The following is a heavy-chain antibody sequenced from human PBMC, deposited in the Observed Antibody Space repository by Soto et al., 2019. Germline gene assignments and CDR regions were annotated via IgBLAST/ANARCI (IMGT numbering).Heavy chain of an antibody. V-gene: IGHV4-39*01. CDR3: ARPSPGKNYYGSGNNWFDP. J-gene: IGHJ5*02. CDR1: GGSISSSSYY. CDR2: IYYSGST. D-gene: IGHD3-10*01. Sequence: QLQLQESGPGLVKPSETLSLTCTVSGGSISSSSYYWGWIRQPPGKGLEWIGSIYYSGSTYYNPSLKSRVTISVDTSKNQFSLKLSSVTAADTAVYYCARPSPGKNYYGSGNNWFDPWGQGTLVTVSS.